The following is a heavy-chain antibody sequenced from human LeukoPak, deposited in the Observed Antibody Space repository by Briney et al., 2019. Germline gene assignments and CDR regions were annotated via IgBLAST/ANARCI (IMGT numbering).Heavy chain of an antibody. Sequence: GGSLRLSCAASGFSFSSYEMNWVRQAPGKGLEWVSYINSSGRTIYYADSVKGRFTISRDNAKNSLYLQMNSLRAEDTAVYYCVRGEGFFYYFDYWGQGTLVTVSS. D-gene: IGHD1-26*01. CDR1: GFSFSSYE. V-gene: IGHV3-48*03. CDR3: VRGEGFFYYFDY. J-gene: IGHJ4*02. CDR2: INSSGRTI.